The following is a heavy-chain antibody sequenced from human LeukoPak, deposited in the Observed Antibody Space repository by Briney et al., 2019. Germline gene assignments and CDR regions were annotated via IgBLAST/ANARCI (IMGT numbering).Heavy chain of an antibody. CDR2: IKYDGSDK. CDR3: ARPSFNSGSYFDH. D-gene: IGHD3-22*01. Sequence: AGGSLRLSCAASGFTFSSYWMSWVRQAPGKGLEWVATIKYDGSDKYYVDSVRGRFTISRDNAKNSLYLQMNSLSGEDTAVYFCARPSFNSGSYFDHWGQGTLVTVSS. J-gene: IGHJ4*02. CDR1: GFTFSSYW. V-gene: IGHV3-7*01.